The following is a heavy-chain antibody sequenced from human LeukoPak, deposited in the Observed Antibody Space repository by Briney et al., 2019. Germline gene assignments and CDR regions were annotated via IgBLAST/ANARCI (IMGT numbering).Heavy chain of an antibody. CDR3: AASSSSGQNWFDP. Sequence: ASVKVSCKVSGYTLTELSMHWVRQAPGKGLEWMGGFDPEDGETIYAQKFQGRVTMTEDTSTDTAYMELSSLRSEDAAVYYCAASSSSGQNWFDPWGQGTLVTVSS. D-gene: IGHD6-6*01. V-gene: IGHV1-24*01. CDR1: GYTLTELS. J-gene: IGHJ5*02. CDR2: FDPEDGET.